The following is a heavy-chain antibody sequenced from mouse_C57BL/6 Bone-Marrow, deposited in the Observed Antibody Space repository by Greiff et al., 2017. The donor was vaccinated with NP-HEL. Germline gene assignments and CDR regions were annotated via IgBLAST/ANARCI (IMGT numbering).Heavy chain of an antibody. V-gene: IGHV1-69*01. J-gene: IGHJ2*01. CDR2: IDPSDSYT. Sequence: QVQLQQPGAELVMPGASVKLSCKASGYTFTSYWMHWVKQRPGQGLEWIGEIDPSDSYTNYNQKFKGKSTLTVAKSSSTAYMQLSSLTSEDSAVYYCARLGYGSSWGQGTTLTVSS. CDR1: GYTFTSYW. CDR3: ARLGYGSS. D-gene: IGHD1-1*01.